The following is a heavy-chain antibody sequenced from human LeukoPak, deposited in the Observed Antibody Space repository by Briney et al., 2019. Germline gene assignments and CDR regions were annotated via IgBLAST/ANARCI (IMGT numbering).Heavy chain of an antibody. V-gene: IGHV3-15*01. CDR3: ARGMTSGDGYKFPDY. J-gene: IGHJ4*02. D-gene: IGHD5-24*01. CDR2: IKIKAHGTTT. Sequence: GGSLRLSCAASGFTFSDVWMSWVRQAPGKGLEWVGRIKIKAHGTTTDYAAPVAGRFTISRDNSKNTLYLQMNSLRAEDTAVYYCARGMTSGDGYKFPDYWGQGTLVTVSS. CDR1: GFTFSDVW.